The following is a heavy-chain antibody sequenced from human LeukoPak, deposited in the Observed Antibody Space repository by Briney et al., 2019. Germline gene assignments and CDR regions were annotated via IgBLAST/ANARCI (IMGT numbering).Heavy chain of an antibody. Sequence: VASVKVSCKASAYTFTSYDINWVRQATGQGLEWMGWMNPNSGNTGYAQKFQGRVTMTRDTSTSTVYMELSSLRSEDTAVYYCAREIGPIQLHLWGSAFDYWGQGTLVTVSS. CDR1: AYTFTSYD. V-gene: IGHV1-8*01. D-gene: IGHD5-24*01. CDR3: AREIGPIQLHLWGSAFDY. J-gene: IGHJ4*02. CDR2: MNPNSGNT.